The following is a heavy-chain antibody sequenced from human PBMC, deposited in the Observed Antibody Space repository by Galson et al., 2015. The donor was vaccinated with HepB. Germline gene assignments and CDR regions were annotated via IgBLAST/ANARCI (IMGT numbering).Heavy chain of an antibody. V-gene: IGHV1-69*13. J-gene: IGHJ4*02. CDR3: ARRPGGRYQYYFDY. Sequence: SVKVSCKASGGTFSSYAISWVRQAPGQGLEWMGGITPIFGRANYAQKFQGRVTITADESTSTAYMELSSLRSEDTAVYYCARRPGGRYQYYFDYWGQGTLVTVSS. CDR2: ITPIFGRA. D-gene: IGHD3-16*01. CDR1: GGTFSSYA.